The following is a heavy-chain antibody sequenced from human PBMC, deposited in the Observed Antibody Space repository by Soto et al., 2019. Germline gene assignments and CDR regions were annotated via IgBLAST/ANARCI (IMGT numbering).Heavy chain of an antibody. CDR3: ARGGGYFDWLLPYEYYGMDV. D-gene: IGHD3-9*01. CDR2: IYYSGST. V-gene: IGHV4-30-4*01. Sequence: SETLSLTCTVSGGSISSGDYYWSWIRQPPGKGLEWIGYIYYSGSTYYNPSLKSRVTISVDTSKNQFSLKLSSVTAADTAVYYCARGGGYFDWLLPYEYYGMDVWGQGTTVTVSS. CDR1: GGSISSGDYY. J-gene: IGHJ6*02.